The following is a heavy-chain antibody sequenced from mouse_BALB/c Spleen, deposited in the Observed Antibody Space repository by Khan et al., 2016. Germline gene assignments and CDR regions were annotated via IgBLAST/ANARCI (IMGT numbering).Heavy chain of an antibody. J-gene: IGHJ4*01. CDR3: ARRGDDYDGAYYAMDY. D-gene: IGHD2-4*01. CDR2: ISYSGST. V-gene: IGHV3-2*02. Sequence: EVQLQESGPGLVKPSQSLSLTCTVTGYSITSDYAWNWIRQFPGNKLEWMGYISYSGSTSYNPSLKSRISITRDTSKNQFFLQLNSVTTEDTATYYCARRGDDYDGAYYAMDYWGQGTSVTVSS. CDR1: GYSITSDYA.